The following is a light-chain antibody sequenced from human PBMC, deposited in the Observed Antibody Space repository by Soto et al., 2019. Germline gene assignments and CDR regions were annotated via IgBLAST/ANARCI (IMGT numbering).Light chain of an antibody. CDR1: HSVSSRY. V-gene: IGKV3-20*01. CDR3: QQYGSSPPYT. CDR2: GAS. J-gene: IGKJ3*01. Sequence: EIVLTQSPGTLYLSTGERATLSSQASHSVSSRYLAWYQQKPGQAPRILIYGASSRATGIPARFSGSGSGTAFTLTISRLEPEDFAVYYCQQYGSSPPYTFGPGTKVDIK.